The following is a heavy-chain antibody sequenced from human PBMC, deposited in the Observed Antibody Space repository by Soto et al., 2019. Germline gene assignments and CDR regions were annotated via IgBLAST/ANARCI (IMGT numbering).Heavy chain of an antibody. J-gene: IGHJ3*02. D-gene: IGHD2-21*01. CDR2: IYYSGST. V-gene: IGHV4-30-4*01. CDR1: GGSISSGDYY. Sequence: TLSLTCTVSGGSISSGDYYWSWIRQPPGKGLEWIGYIYYSGSTYYNPSLKSRVTISVDTSKNQFSLKLSSVTAADTAVYYCARGGSSDWQVAFDIWGQGTMVTVSS. CDR3: ARGGSSDWQVAFDI.